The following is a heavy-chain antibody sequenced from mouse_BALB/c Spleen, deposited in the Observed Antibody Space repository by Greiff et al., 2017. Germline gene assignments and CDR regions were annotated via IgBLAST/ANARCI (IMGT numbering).Heavy chain of an antibody. J-gene: IGHJ2*01. V-gene: IGHV5-17*02. CDR2: ISSGSSTI. D-gene: IGHD2-14*01. Sequence: EVHLVESGGGLVQPGGSRKLSCAASGFTFSSFGMHWVRQAPEKGLEWVAYISSGSSTIYYADTVKGRFTISRDNPKNTLFLQMTSLRSEDTAMYYCARSNYRYLYFDYWGQGTTLTVSS. CDR1: GFTFSSFG. CDR3: ARSNYRYLYFDY.